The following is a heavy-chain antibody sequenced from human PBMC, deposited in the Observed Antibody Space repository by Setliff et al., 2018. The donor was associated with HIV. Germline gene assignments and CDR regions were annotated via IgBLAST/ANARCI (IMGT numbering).Heavy chain of an antibody. D-gene: IGHD3-10*01. V-gene: IGHV4-39*01. Sequence: SETLSLTCTVSGGSFRSSRYYWGWIRQPPGKGLEWIGNIHYGGFFWYSPSLKSRVTISVDTSKNQFSLKLSSVTAADTAVYYCARPALGVGGGSRFDNWGQGTRVTVSS. CDR2: IHYGGFF. CDR1: GGSFRSSRYY. J-gene: IGHJ4*02. CDR3: ARPALGVGGGSRFDN.